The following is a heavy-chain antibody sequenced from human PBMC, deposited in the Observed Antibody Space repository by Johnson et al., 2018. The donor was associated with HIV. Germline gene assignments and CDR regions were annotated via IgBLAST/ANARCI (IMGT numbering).Heavy chain of an antibody. J-gene: IGHJ3*02. V-gene: IGHV3-66*01. Sequence: EVQLLESGGGLVKPGGSLRLSCAASGFTFSDYYMSWVRQAPGKGLEWVSVIYSGGATYYTDSVKGRFTISRDNSKNTVYLQMNSLRVEDTAVYYCARAYTYGAFDIWGQGTMVTVSS. D-gene: IGHD5-18*01. CDR3: ARAYTYGAFDI. CDR2: IYSGGAT. CDR1: GFTFSDYY.